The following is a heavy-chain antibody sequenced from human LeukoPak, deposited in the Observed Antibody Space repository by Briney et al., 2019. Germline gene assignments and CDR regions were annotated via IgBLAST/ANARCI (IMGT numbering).Heavy chain of an antibody. V-gene: IGHV1-18*01. D-gene: IGHD6-19*01. CDR2: ISAYNGNT. Sequence: APVKVSCKASGYTFTSYGISWVRQAPGQGLEWMGWISAYNGNTNYAQKLQGRVTMTTDTSTSTAYMELRSLRSDDTAVYYCARVAAVAGPYYYYYMDVWGKGTTVTVSS. CDR1: GYTFTSYG. CDR3: ARVAAVAGPYYYYYMDV. J-gene: IGHJ6*03.